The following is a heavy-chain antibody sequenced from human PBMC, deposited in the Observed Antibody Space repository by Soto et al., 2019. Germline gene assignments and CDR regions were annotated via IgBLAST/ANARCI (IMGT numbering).Heavy chain of an antibody. J-gene: IGHJ4*02. V-gene: IGHV4-31*03. CDR2: IYYSGST. CDR3: ARGGGLMHLFDY. Sequence: QVQLQESGPGLVKPSQTLSLTCTVSGGSISSGGYYWSWFRQQPRKGLEWIGYIYYSGSTYYNPFLKSRFTISVDTSKNQCTLKLSSVTAADTAVYYCARGGGLMHLFDYWGQGTLVTVSS. D-gene: IGHD3-16*01. CDR1: GGSISSGGYY.